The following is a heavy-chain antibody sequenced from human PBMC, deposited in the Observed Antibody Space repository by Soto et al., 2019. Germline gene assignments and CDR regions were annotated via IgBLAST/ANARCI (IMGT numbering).Heavy chain of an antibody. CDR2: ISGSGDST. J-gene: IGHJ4*02. V-gene: IGHV3-23*01. CDR3: ARREPGTDFAY. D-gene: IGHD6-13*01. Sequence: EVQLLDSGGGLVQPGGSLRLSCAASGFTFSSYAMNWVRQAPGKGLEWVSVISGSGDSTYYADTVKGRFTISRDNSRITLHLQMNSLSTEDTAVYYCARREPGTDFAYWGQGNLVTVSS. CDR1: GFTFSSYA.